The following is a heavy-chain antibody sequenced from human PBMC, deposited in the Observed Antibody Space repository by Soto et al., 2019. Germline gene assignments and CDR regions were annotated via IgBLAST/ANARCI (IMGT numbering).Heavy chain of an antibody. CDR3: ARGGLIRGVLYY. Sequence: QVQLQQWGAGLLKPSETLSLTCAVSDGSSNNYYWSWIRQPPGKGLEWIGEINHSGSTNYNASLKSRVTISEDTSKKQFSLELRFVTAADTAVYYCARGGLIRGVLYYWGQGTLGTVSS. J-gene: IGHJ4*02. V-gene: IGHV4-34*01. D-gene: IGHD3-10*01. CDR2: INHSGST. CDR1: DGSSNNYY.